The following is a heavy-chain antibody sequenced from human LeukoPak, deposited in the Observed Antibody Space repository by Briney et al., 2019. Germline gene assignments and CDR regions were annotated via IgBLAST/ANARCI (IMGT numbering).Heavy chain of an antibody. Sequence: GGSLRLSCAASGFTFSSYAMTWVRQAPGRGLEWVSYTSSSGSAIYYADSVKGRFTISRDNAKTSMYLQMNSLRAEDTAVYYCARGGYPYGMDVWGPGTTVTVSS. D-gene: IGHD3-16*02. CDR3: ARGGYPYGMDV. CDR1: GFTFSSYA. J-gene: IGHJ6*02. CDR2: TSSSGSAI. V-gene: IGHV3-48*04.